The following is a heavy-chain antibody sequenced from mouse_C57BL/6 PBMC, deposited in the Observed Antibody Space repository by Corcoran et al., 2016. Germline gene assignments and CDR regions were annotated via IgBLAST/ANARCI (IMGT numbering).Heavy chain of an antibody. Sequence: EVQLQQSGPELVKPGASAKISCKASGYTFTDYYMNWVKQSHGKSLEWIGDINPNNGGTSYNQKFKGKATLTVDKSSSTAYMELRSLTSEDSAVYYCARLFDYWGQGTTLTVSS. CDR3: ARLFDY. CDR1: GYTFTDYY. V-gene: IGHV1-26*01. CDR2: INPNNGGT. J-gene: IGHJ2*01.